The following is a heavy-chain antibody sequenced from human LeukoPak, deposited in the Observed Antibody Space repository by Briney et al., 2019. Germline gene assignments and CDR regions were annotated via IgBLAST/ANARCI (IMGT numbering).Heavy chain of an antibody. J-gene: IGHJ4*02. CDR3: ARVSREQWLVGVHDY. CDR2: IYYGGST. Sequence: SETLSLTCTVSGGSITSSSYYWGWIRQPPGKGLEWIGNIYYGGSTYYNPSLKSRVTISVDTSRNQFSLNLSSVTAADTAVYYCARVSREQWLVGVHDYWGRGTLVTVSS. V-gene: IGHV4-39*07. D-gene: IGHD6-19*01. CDR1: GGSITSSSYY.